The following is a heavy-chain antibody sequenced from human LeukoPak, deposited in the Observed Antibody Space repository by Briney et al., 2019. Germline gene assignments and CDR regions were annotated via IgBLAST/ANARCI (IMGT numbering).Heavy chain of an antibody. CDR1: GFVFTSYG. D-gene: IGHD1-1*01. CDR2: ISANDGKT. V-gene: IGHV1-18*01. CDR3: ARELHVERDDY. J-gene: IGHJ4*02. Sequence: ASVKVSCKASGFVFTSYGFTWVRQAPGQGLEWMGWISANDGKTHYSEKHQGRVTMSTDTVTSTAYMELRSLRSDDTAVYYCARELHVERDDYWGQGTLVTVSS.